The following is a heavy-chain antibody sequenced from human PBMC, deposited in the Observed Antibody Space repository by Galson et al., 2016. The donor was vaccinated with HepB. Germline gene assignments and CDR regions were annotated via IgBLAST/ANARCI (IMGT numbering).Heavy chain of an antibody. CDR1: GFFFSGRA. J-gene: IGHJ4*02. CDR2: INNGAATT. V-gene: IGHV3-23*01. Sequence: SLRLSCAASGFFFSGRAMSWVRQAPGKGLEWVSGINNGAATTGYAASVKGRFTISRDNSKNTLYLQMNSLRTEDTAVYYCARDDYSGGRGSPDYWGQGTLVTLSS. D-gene: IGHD4/OR15-4a*01. CDR3: ARDDYSGGRGSPDY.